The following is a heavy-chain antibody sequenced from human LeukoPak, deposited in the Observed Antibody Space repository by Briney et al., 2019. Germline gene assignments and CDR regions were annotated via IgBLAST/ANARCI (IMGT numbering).Heavy chain of an antibody. Sequence: SETLSLTCAVYGVSFSGYYWSWIRQSPGKGLEWIGEINHSGSTNYNPSLKSRVTITVDTSNNQFSLSLSSVTAADTAVYYCASVGFIRGVPTWGQGTLVTVSS. CDR1: GVSFSGYY. J-gene: IGHJ4*02. CDR2: INHSGST. V-gene: IGHV4-34*01. D-gene: IGHD3-10*01. CDR3: ASVGFIRGVPT.